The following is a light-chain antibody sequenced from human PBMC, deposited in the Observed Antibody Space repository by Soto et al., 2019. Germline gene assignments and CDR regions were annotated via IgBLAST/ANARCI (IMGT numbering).Light chain of an antibody. V-gene: IGKV3-11*01. CDR3: PHRSHWPPGAT. CDR2: DAS. Sequence: EVVLTQSPATLSLSPGERATLSCRASQSVSTYLAWYQHKPGQAPRLLIYDASIRATDTPARFRGGGSGTDFSLTISSRAPEDLAVYYCPHRSHWPPGATFGGGTKVEIK. J-gene: IGKJ4*01. CDR1: QSVSTY.